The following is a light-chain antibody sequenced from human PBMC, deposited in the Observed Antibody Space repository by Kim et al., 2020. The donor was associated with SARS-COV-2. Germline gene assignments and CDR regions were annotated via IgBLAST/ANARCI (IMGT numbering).Light chain of an antibody. V-gene: IGLV3-1*01. J-gene: IGLJ2*01. CDR2: QDT. CDR1: KLGDNY. CDR3: QAWDSSTVL. Sequence: VSPRHTASITCSGDKLGDNYVSWYQQKPGQSPILVMYQDTKRPSGIPERFSGSNSGNTATLTISGTQAMDEADYYCQAWDSSTVLFGGGTQLTVL.